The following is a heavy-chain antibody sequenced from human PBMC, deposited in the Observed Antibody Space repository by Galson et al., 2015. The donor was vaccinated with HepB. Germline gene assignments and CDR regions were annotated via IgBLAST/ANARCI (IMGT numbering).Heavy chain of an antibody. V-gene: IGHV3-66*01. D-gene: IGHD3-10*01. CDR2: IYSGGST. J-gene: IGHJ4*02. CDR3: ARETYYYGSGNPADY. Sequence: SLRLSCAASGFTVSSNYMSWVRQAPGKGLEWVSVIYSGGSTYYADSVKGRFTISRDNSKNTLYLQMNSLRAEDTAVYYCARETYYYGSGNPADYWGQGTLVTVSS. CDR1: GFTVSSNY.